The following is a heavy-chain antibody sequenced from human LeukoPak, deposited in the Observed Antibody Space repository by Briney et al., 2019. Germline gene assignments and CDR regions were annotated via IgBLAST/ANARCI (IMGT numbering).Heavy chain of an antibody. CDR3: AKSSTYSRSFFDY. CDR2: INSDGSST. D-gene: IGHD2-21*01. CDR1: GFTFSSYW. Sequence: GGSLRLSCAASGFTFSSYWMPWVRQAPGKGLVWVSRINSDGSSTSYADSVKGRFTISRDNSKNTLYLQMNSLRAEDTAVYYCAKSSTYSRSFFDYWGQGTLVTVSS. V-gene: IGHV3-74*01. J-gene: IGHJ4*02.